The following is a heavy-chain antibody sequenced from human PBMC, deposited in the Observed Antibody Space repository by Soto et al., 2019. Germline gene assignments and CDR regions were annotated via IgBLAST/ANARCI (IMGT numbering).Heavy chain of an antibody. CDR1: GYTFTGYY. CDR2: INPNSGGT. J-gene: IGHJ5*02. Sequence: ASVKVSCKASGYTFTGYYMHWVRQAPGQGLEWMGWINPNSGGTNYAQKFQGWVTMTRDTSISTAYMELSRLRSDDTAVYYCARDRDSSSLFWFDPWGQGTLVTVSS. CDR3: ARDRDSSSLFWFDP. D-gene: IGHD6-13*01. V-gene: IGHV1-2*04.